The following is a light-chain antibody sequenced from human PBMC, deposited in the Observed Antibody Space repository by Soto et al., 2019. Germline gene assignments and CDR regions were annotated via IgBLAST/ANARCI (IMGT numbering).Light chain of an antibody. J-gene: IGLJ1*01. CDR1: SSDVGPYKY. CDR2: EVS. Sequence: QSALTQPASVSGSPGQSITISCTGSSSDVGPYKYVSWYQQHPGKAPKLMIYEVSHRPSGVSNRFSGSKSGNTASLTISGLQAEDEADYYCSSYTTTNTYVFGTGTKLTVL. CDR3: SSYTTTNTYV. V-gene: IGLV2-14*01.